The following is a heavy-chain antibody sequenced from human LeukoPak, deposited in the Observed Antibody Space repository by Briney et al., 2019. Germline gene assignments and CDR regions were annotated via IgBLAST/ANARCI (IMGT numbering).Heavy chain of an antibody. Sequence: ASETLSLTCAVYGGSFSGYYWSWIRQPPGKGLEWIGEINHSGSTNYNPSLKSRVTISVDTSKNQFSLKLSSVTAADTAVYYCHSSGYSYYFDPWGRGTLVTVSS. CDR1: GGSFSGYY. CDR3: HSSGYSYYFDP. V-gene: IGHV4-34*01. J-gene: IGHJ2*01. D-gene: IGHD3-22*01. CDR2: INHSGST.